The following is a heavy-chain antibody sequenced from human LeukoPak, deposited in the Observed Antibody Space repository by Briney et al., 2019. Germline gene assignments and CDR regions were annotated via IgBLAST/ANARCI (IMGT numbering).Heavy chain of an antibody. CDR2: CDPEDGET. CDR1: GYTLTELS. J-gene: IGHJ3*02. V-gene: IGHV1-24*01. D-gene: IGHD6-6*01. CDR3: ARDRRDRIAARLGAFDI. Sequence: ASVKVSCKVSGYTLTELSMHWVRQAPGKGLEWMGGCDPEDGETIYAQKFQGRVTITADESTSTAYMELSSLRSEDTAVYYCARDRRDRIAARLGAFDIWGQGTTVTVSS.